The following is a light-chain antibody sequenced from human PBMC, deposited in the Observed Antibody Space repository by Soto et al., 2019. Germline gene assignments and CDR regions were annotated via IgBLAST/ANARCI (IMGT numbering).Light chain of an antibody. CDR3: QQYYSYPRT. CDR1: QGISSY. V-gene: IGKV1-8*01. Sequence: IRMTQSPSSLSASTGDRVTITCRASQGISSYLAWYQQKPGKAPKLLIYAASTLQSGVPSRFSGSGSGTDFTLTISCLQSEDFATYYRQQYYSYPRTFGQGTKVDIK. CDR2: AAS. J-gene: IGKJ1*01.